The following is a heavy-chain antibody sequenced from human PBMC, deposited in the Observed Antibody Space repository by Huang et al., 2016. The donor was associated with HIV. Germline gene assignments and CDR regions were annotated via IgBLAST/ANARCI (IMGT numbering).Heavy chain of an antibody. J-gene: IGHJ6*02. Sequence: QLVESGGGLVRPGGSLRISCATSGFSFGSYNRNWVRQAPGKGLEWVSANSVSSNYIEYADSVKGRFTIARDNGKKSLYLQMHSLRADDTAVYYCARAYCGGDCYPGVTYRNGMDVWGQGTTVTVSS. CDR3: ARAYCGGDCYPGVTYRNGMDV. D-gene: IGHD2-21*02. V-gene: IGHV3-21*01. CDR2: NSVSSNYI. CDR1: GFSFGSYN.